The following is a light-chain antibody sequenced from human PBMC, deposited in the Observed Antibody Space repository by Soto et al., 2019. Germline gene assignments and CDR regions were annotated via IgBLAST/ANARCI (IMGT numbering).Light chain of an antibody. J-gene: IGLJ2*01. V-gene: IGLV1-40*01. CDR1: ASNIGAGYD. Sequence: QSVLTQPPSVSGAPGQRVTISCTGSASNIGAGYDVHWYQHLPGTAPKLLIYTNINRPSGVPDRFSASKSGTSASLAITGLQAGDEADYYCQSYDSSLSGVVFGGGTQLTVL. CDR3: QSYDSSLSGVV. CDR2: TNI.